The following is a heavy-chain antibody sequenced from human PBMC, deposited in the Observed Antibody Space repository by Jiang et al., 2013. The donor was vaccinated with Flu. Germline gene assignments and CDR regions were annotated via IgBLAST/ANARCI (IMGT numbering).Heavy chain of an antibody. CDR1: GGSFSGYY. V-gene: IGHV4-34*01. J-gene: IGHJ2*01. CDR2: INHSGST. Sequence: LLKPSETLSLTCAVYGGSFSGYYWSWIRQPPGKGLEWIGEINHSGSTNYNPSLKSRVTISVDTSKNQFSLKLSSVTAADTAVYYCARDGSSYWYFDLWAVAPWSLSPQ. CDR3: ARDGSSYWYFDL.